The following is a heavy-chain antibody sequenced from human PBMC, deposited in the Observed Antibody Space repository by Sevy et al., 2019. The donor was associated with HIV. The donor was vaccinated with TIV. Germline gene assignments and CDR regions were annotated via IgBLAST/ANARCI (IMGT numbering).Heavy chain of an antibody. D-gene: IGHD2-8*01. CDR2: FDPEDGET. J-gene: IGHJ3*02. CDR1: GYTLTELS. V-gene: IGHV1-24*01. Sequence: ASVKVSCKVSGYTLTELSMHWVRQAPGKGLEWMGGFDPEDGETIYAQKFQGRVTMTEDTSTDTAYMELSSLRSEDTAVYYCATAHCTNGVCYNGGRYAFDIWGQGTMVTVSS. CDR3: ATAHCTNGVCYNGGRYAFDI.